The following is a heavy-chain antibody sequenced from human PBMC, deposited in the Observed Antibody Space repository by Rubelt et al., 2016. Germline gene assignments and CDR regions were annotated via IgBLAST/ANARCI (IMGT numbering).Heavy chain of an antibody. CDR3: AKDGWGFAFDI. D-gene: IGHD3-10*01. V-gene: IGHV3-7*01. CDR2: IKQDGSEK. Sequence: GLSWVANIKQDGSEKYYVDSVKGRFTISRDNSKNTLYLQMNSLRAEDTAVYYCAKDGWGFAFDIWGQGTMVTVSS. J-gene: IGHJ3*02.